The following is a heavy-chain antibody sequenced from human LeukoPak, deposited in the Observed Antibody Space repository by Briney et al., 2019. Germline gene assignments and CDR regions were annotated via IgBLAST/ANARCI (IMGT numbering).Heavy chain of an antibody. Sequence: PSETLSLTCTVSGGSISSSSYYWGWIRQPPGKGLEWIGSIYYSGSTYYNPSLKSRVTISVDTSKNQFSLSLSSVTAADTAVYYCAREAVGYVTLYYYYYMDVWGKGTTVTVSS. CDR3: AREAVGYVTLYYYYYMDV. V-gene: IGHV4-39*07. D-gene: IGHD2-2*01. CDR1: GGSISSSSYY. J-gene: IGHJ6*03. CDR2: IYYSGST.